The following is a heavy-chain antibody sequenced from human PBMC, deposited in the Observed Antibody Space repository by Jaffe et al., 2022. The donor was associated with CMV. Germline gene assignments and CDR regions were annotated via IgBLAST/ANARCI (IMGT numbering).Heavy chain of an antibody. Sequence: EVQLVESGGGLVQPGGSLRLSCAASGFTVSSNYMSWVRQAPGKGLEWVSVIYSGGSTYYADSVKGRFTISRDNSKNTLYLQMNSLRAEDTAVYYCARDRGWELQHDAFDIWGQGTMVTVSS. CDR1: GFTVSSNY. CDR2: IYSGGST. V-gene: IGHV3-66*01. J-gene: IGHJ3*02. CDR3: ARDRGWELQHDAFDI. D-gene: IGHD1-26*01.